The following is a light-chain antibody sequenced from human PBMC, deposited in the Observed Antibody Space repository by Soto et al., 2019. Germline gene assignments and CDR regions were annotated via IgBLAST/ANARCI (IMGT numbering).Light chain of an antibody. Sequence: YELTQPPSVSVSPGQTASITCSGDKLGEKYGCWYQQRPGQSPVLVIYQDNRRPSGIPERFSGSNSGNTATLTISGTQAMDEADYYCQTWDSGTASVLFGGGTKLTVL. J-gene: IGLJ2*01. CDR1: KLGEKY. V-gene: IGLV3-1*01. CDR3: QTWDSGTASVL. CDR2: QDN.